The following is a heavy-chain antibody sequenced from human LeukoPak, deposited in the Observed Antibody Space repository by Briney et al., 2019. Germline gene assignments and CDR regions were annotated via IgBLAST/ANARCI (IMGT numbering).Heavy chain of an antibody. J-gene: IGHJ4*02. D-gene: IGHD2-21*02. V-gene: IGHV3-9*01. CDR2: ISWNSGSI. CDR3: AKEYCGGDCYLDY. CDR1: GFTFDDYA. Sequence: PGGSLRLSCAASGFTFDDYAMHWVRQAPGKGLEWVSGISWNSGSIGYADSVKGRFTISRDNAKNSLYLQMNNLRAKDTALYYCAKEYCGGDCYLDYWGQGTLVTVSS.